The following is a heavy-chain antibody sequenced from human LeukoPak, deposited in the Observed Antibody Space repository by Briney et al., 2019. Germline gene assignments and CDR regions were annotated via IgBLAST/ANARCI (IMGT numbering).Heavy chain of an antibody. CDR2: IIPIFGTA. D-gene: IGHD2-2*01. CDR1: GGTFSSYA. V-gene: IGHV1-69*05. Sequence: SVEVSCKASGGTFSSYAISWVRQAPGQGLEWMGGIIPIFGTANYAQKFQGRVTITTDESTSTAYMELSSLRSEDSAAYYCARDFVVPAAMRSPRRYYFDYWGQGTLVTVSS. CDR3: ARDFVVPAAMRSPRRYYFDY. J-gene: IGHJ4*02.